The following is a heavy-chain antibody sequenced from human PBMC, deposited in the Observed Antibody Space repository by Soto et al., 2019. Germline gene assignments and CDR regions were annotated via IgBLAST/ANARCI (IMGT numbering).Heavy chain of an antibody. Sequence: EVQLVESGGGLVQPGGSLRLSCAASGFTVSTNYMSWVRQAPGKGLEWVSVIYSGGRTNYADSVKGRFTISRDNSDNTLHLQMNSLRDEDTAVYYCARLVGFSHEGYWGQGTQVTVSS. V-gene: IGHV3-66*01. CDR2: IYSGGRT. D-gene: IGHD2-15*01. CDR1: GFTVSTNY. CDR3: ARLVGFSHEGY. J-gene: IGHJ4*02.